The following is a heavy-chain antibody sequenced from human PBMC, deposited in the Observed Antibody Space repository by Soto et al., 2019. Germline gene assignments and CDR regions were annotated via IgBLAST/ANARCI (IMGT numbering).Heavy chain of an antibody. CDR3: AKYHCSSTSCYEGPSFVY. D-gene: IGHD2-2*01. CDR2: ISGSGGST. J-gene: IGHJ4*02. CDR1: GFTFSSYA. V-gene: IGHV3-23*01. Sequence: PGGSLRLSCAASGFTFSSYAMSWVRQAPGKGLEWVSAISGSGGSTYYADSVKGRFTISRDNSKNTLYLQMNSLRAEDTAVYYCAKYHCSSTSCYEGPSFVYWGQGTLVTVSS.